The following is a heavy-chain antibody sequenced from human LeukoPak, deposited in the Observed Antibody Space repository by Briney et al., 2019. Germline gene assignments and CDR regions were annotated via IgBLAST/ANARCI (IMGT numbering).Heavy chain of an antibody. Sequence: GGSLRLSCAASGFTFSSYEMNWVRQAPGKGLEWVSYISSSGSTIYCADSVKGRFSISRDNAKNSLYLQMNSLRGEDTAVYYCARRYCSSTSCLLDYWGQGTLVTVSS. CDR3: ARRYCSSTSCLLDY. V-gene: IGHV3-48*03. CDR2: ISSSGSTI. CDR1: GFTFSSYE. J-gene: IGHJ4*02. D-gene: IGHD2-2*01.